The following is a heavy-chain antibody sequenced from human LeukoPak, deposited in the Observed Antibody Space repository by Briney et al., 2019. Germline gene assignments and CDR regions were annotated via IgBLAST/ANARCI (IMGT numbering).Heavy chain of an antibody. CDR2: IIPIFGTA. D-gene: IGHD5-18*01. V-gene: IGHV1-69*05. J-gene: IGHJ3*02. CDR1: GGTFSSYA. CDR3: ARRGGGGYSYGYDAFDI. Sequence: SVKVSCKASGGTFSSYAISWVRQAPGQGLEWMGRIIPIFGTANYAQKFQGRVTITTDESTSTAYMELSSLRSEDTAVYYCARRGGGGYSYGYDAFDIWGHGTMVTVSS.